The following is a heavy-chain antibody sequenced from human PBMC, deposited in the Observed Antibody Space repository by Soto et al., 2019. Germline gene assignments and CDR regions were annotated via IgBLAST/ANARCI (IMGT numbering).Heavy chain of an antibody. CDR3: AKVDVSTAGSFDY. Sequence: GGSLRLSCVASGFTFSRHGLSWVRQAPGKGLEWASTINPSGDSTFYADSVKGRFTISRDNSKNTVYLQMNSLSVGDTAVYLCAKVDVSTAGSFDYWGQGAQVTVSS. CDR1: GFTFSRHG. V-gene: IGHV3-23*01. D-gene: IGHD6-13*01. CDR2: INPSGDST. J-gene: IGHJ4*02.